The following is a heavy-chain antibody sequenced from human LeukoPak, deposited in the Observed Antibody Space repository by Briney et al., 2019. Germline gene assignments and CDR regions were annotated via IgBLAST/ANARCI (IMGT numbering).Heavy chain of an antibody. J-gene: IGHJ4*02. D-gene: IGHD6-13*01. Sequence: SETLSLTCAVYGGSFSGYYWSWIRQPPGKGLEWIGEINHSGSTNYNPSLKSRVTISVDTSKNQFSLELSSVTAADTAVYYCARGRTAAGIGFDYWGQETLVTVSS. CDR3: ARGRTAAGIGFDY. CDR1: GGSFSGYY. V-gene: IGHV4-34*01. CDR2: INHSGST.